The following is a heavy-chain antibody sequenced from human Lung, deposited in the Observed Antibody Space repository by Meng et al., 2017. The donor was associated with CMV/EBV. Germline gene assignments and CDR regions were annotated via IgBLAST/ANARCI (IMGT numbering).Heavy chain of an antibody. Sequence: VQRVEFGGGLVQSGESLRLSLAAVGFGLSRDWMNWYRQAPGKGLEWVANTNEDGSKKYYVDSVKGRFTISRDNAKNSLYLQMNSLRVEDTAIYYCGGVGIGYWGQGTLVTVSS. CDR1: GFGLSRDW. D-gene: IGHD3-10*01. J-gene: IGHJ4*02. CDR2: TNEDGSKK. V-gene: IGHV3-7*04. CDR3: GGVGIGY.